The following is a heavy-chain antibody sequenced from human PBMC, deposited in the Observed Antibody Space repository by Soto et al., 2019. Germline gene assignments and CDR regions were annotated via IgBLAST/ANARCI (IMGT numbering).Heavy chain of an antibody. CDR3: AKIPQRDNNFHV. CDR2: VWFDGSRE. D-gene: IGHD1-20*01. J-gene: IGHJ6*02. Sequence: WGSLRLSCAASGFIFSNYGMHWVRQAPGKGLEWVAVVWFDGSREYYADSVKGRFTISRDNSKNTLDLEMIRLGAEDTAVYYCAKIPQRDNNFHVWGQGTTVTVSS. CDR1: GFIFSNYG. V-gene: IGHV3-33*06.